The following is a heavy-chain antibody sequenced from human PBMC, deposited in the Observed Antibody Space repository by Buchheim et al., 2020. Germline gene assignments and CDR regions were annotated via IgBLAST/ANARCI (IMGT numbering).Heavy chain of an antibody. V-gene: IGHV3-30*04. CDR2: ISYDGRNK. Sequence: QVQLVESGGGVVQPGRSLRLSCAASGFTFSSYAMYWVRQAPGKGLEWVAVISYDGRNKYYADSVKRRFTISRDNSKNTLYLQMNSLRAEDTAVYYCARDIQYYYGMDVWGQGTT. CDR1: GFTFSSYA. J-gene: IGHJ6*02. CDR3: ARDIQYYYGMDV. D-gene: IGHD2-21*01.